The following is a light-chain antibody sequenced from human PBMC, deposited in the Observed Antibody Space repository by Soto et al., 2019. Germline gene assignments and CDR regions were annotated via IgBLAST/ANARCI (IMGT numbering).Light chain of an antibody. J-gene: IGKJ1*01. Sequence: EIVMTQSPVTLSVSPGERATLSCRASQSVTNNLAWYQQKPGQAPRLLIYGASTRATGVPARFSGSGSGTEFTLTISSLQSEDFAVYYCQQYNNWPPWTFGQGTTVEVK. CDR2: GAS. CDR3: QQYNNWPPWT. CDR1: QSVTNN. V-gene: IGKV3-15*01.